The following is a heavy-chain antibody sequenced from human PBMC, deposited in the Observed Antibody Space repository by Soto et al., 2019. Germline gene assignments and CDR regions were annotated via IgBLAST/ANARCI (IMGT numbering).Heavy chain of an antibody. CDR3: XXXXXXXXAPIDYXXYGMDV. V-gene: IGHV1-69*12. J-gene: IGHJ6*02. CDR1: GGTFSSYA. CDR2: IISTFGTP. D-gene: IGHD3-16*02. Sequence: QVQLVQSGAEVKKPGSSVKVACKASGGTFSSYAITWVRQAPGQGLEWMGGIISTFGTPNYAQKFQGRIRITADESTTTAXXXXXXXXXXXXXXXXXXXXXXXXXAPIDYXXYGMDVWGQGTTVTVSS.